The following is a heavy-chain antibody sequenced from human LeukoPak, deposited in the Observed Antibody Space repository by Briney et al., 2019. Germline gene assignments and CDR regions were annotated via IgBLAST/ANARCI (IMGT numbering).Heavy chain of an antibody. CDR2: IYDGGHT. CDR1: GFAGSNNY. Sequence: GGSLRLSCAASGFAGSNNYMSWVRQAPGKGLEWVAVIYDGGHTDYADSVKGRFTISRDSSKNTLYLQMNSLRPEDTAEYYCARARCDTCGYGSWGQGTLVTVSS. D-gene: IGHD3-22*01. CDR3: ARARCDTCGYGS. V-gene: IGHV3-66*02. J-gene: IGHJ5*02.